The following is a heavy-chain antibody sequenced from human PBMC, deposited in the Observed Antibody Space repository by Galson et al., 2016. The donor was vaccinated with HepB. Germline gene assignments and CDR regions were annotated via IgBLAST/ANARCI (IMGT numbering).Heavy chain of an antibody. CDR1: GYTFTNYY. CDR2: FNPSGGRT. D-gene: IGHD6-19*01. CDR3: ARDTPAREQLVLGQQRLRNDYGMDV. Sequence: QSGAEVKKPGESLRTSCKASGYTFTNYYMHWVRQAPGQGLEWMGIFNPSGGRTTYAQKFQGRVTMTTDTSTSTAYMELRSLRSDDRAVYYCARDTPAREQLVLGQQRLRNDYGMDVWGQGTTVTVSS. J-gene: IGHJ6*02. V-gene: IGHV1-46*01.